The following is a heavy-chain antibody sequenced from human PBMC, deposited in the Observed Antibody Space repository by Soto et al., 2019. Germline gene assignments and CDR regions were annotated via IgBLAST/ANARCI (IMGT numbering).Heavy chain of an antibody. CDR2: IYYSGST. CDR1: GGSISSSSYY. V-gene: IGHV4-39*01. J-gene: IGHJ4*02. Sequence: SETLSLTCTVSGGSISSSSYYWGWIGQPPGKGLEWIGSIYYSGSTYYNPSLKSRVTLSVDTSKNQFSLKLSSVTAADTAVYYCARRRGYSYGYSDYWGQGTLVTVSS. D-gene: IGHD5-18*01. CDR3: ARRRGYSYGYSDY.